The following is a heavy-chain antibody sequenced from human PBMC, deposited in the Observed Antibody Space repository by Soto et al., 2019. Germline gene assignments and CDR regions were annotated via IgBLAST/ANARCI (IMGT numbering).Heavy chain of an antibody. J-gene: IGHJ6*02. CDR1: GFTFGNYG. Sequence: GGSLRLSCAASGFTFGNYGMHWVRQPPGKGLEWMSSISYDGSNKYYADSVKGRFTISRDNSKNTLYLQMNSLRAEDTAVYYCARPYCSSTSCDPCLLYGMDVWGQGTTVTVSS. CDR3: ARPYCSSTSCDPCLLYGMDV. CDR2: ISYDGSNK. V-gene: IGHV3-30*03. D-gene: IGHD2-2*01.